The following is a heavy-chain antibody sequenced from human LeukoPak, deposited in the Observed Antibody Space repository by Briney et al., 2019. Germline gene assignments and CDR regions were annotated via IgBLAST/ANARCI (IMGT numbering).Heavy chain of an antibody. CDR1: GFTFSSYA. CDR3: ARDQDSVGLVTDY. D-gene: IGHD3/OR15-3a*01. Sequence: GRSLRLSCAASGFTFSSYAMHWVRQAPGKGLEWVAVISYDGSNKYYADSVKGRFTISRDNSKNTLYLQMNSLRAEDTAVYYCARDQDSVGLVTDYWGQGTLVTVSS. CDR2: ISYDGSNK. J-gene: IGHJ4*02. V-gene: IGHV3-30-3*01.